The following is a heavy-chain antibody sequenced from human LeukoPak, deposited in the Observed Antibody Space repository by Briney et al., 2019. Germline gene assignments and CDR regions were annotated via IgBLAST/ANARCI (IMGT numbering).Heavy chain of an antibody. J-gene: IGHJ6*03. CDR1: GGSISSSSYY. CDR2: IHYSGST. Sequence: SETLSLTCTVSGGSISSSSYYWGWIRQPPGKGLEWIGTIHYSGSTYYNTSLKSRVTISVDTSKNQFSLKLRSVTAADTAVYYCARDHQGTYFDFWSGSKANNYYYMDVWGKGTTVTISS. CDR3: ARDHQGTYFDFWSGSKANNYYYMDV. V-gene: IGHV4-39*07. D-gene: IGHD3-3*01.